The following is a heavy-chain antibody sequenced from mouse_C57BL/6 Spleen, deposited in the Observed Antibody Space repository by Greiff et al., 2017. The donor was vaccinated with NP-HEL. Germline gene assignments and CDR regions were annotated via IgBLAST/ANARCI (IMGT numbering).Heavy chain of an antibody. V-gene: IGHV5-9-1*02. CDR3: TREGPGGYFDY. Sequence: EVQVVESGEGLVKPGGSLKLSCAASGFTFSSYAMSWVRQTPEKRLEWVAYISSGGDYIYYADTVKGRATISRDKARNTLYLQISSLKSEDTAMYYCTREGPGGYFDYWGQGTPLTVSS. J-gene: IGHJ2*01. CDR1: GFTFSSYA. CDR2: ISSGGDYI.